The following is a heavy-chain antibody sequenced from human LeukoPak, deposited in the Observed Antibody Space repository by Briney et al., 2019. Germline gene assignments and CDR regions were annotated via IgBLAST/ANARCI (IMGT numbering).Heavy chain of an antibody. CDR3: AKVAKYYYGSETYYFFEH. V-gene: IGHV3-48*04. CDR1: GFTFSSYG. CDR2: ISSSSGSI. J-gene: IGHJ4*02. Sequence: GGSLRLSCAASGFTFSSYGMTWVRQAPGKGLEWVSYISSSSGSIYYADSVKGRFTISRDNAKNSLYLQMNSLRVEDTAVYYCAKVAKYYYGSETYYFFEHWGQGTPVTASS. D-gene: IGHD3-10*01.